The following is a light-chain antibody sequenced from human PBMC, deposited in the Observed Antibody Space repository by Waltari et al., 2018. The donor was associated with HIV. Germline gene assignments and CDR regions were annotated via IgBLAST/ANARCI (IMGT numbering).Light chain of an antibody. V-gene: IGLV6-57*03. J-gene: IGLJ2*01. CDR1: SGSIASNY. CDR3: QSSDSSTVV. CDR2: EDN. Sequence: TISCTRSSGSIASNYVQWYQQRPASAPTTVIYEDNQRPSGVPDRFSGSIDSSSTSASLTISGLKTEDEADYYCQSSDSSTVVFGGGTKLTVL.